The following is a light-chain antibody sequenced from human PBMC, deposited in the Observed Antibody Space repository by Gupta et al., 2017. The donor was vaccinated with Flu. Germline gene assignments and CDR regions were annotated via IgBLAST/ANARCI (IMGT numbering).Light chain of an antibody. CDR2: AVN. J-gene: IGLJ3*02. V-gene: IGLV2-8*01. Sequence: TISCSGTSSGVGGYNYVSGYQHHPGNAPQLIIFAVNERPSGVPARFSGSKSGNTASLTVSGLQAEDEADYFCSSCAGKDNLWVFGGGTKLTVL. CDR3: SSCAGKDNLWV. CDR1: SSGVGGYNY.